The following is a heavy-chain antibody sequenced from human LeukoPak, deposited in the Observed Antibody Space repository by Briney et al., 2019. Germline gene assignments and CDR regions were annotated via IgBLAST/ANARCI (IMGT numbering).Heavy chain of an antibody. J-gene: IGHJ5*02. CDR3: ARASRYYGSGSYPNWFDP. CDR1: GFTFSSCG. Sequence: GRSLRLSCAASGFTFSSCGMHWVSQAPGKGLEWVAVIWYDGSNKYYADSVKGRFTTSRDNSKDTLYLQMNSLRAEDTAVYYCARASRYYGSGSYPNWFDPWGQGTLVTVSS. D-gene: IGHD3-10*01. V-gene: IGHV3-33*01. CDR2: IWYDGSNK.